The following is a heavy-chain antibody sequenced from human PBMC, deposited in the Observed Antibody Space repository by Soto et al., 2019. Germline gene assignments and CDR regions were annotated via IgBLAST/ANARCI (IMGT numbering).Heavy chain of an antibody. J-gene: IGHJ5*02. V-gene: IGHV4-4*02. CDR3: ARDRRNFGVPFET. D-gene: IGHD2-8*01. CDR2: VFHGGST. CDR1: GASITSSNW. Sequence: QVQLQESGPGLVKPSGTLSLTCDVFGASITSSNWWRWVRQSPGGGLEWIGEVFHGGSTNYNPSLKSRVTVSVDKSKNQFSLILTSLTAADAAVYYCARDRRNFGVPFETWGQGIRVTVSS.